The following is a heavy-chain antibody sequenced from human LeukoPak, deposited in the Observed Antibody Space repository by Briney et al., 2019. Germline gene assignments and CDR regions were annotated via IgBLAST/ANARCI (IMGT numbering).Heavy chain of an antibody. J-gene: IGHJ5*02. CDR3: ATSIFGVSVWLDP. CDR1: GGTFSSYT. CDR2: IIPILGIA. D-gene: IGHD3-3*01. Sequence: SVKVSCKASGGTFSSYTISWVRQAPGQGLEWMGRIIPILGIANYAQKFQGRVTITADKSTSTAYMELSSLRSEDTAVNYCATSIFGVSVWLDPWGQGTLVTVSS. V-gene: IGHV1-69*02.